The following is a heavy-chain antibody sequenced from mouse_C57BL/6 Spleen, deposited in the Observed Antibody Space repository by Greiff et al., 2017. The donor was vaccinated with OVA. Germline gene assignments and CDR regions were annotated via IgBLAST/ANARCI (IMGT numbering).Heavy chain of an antibody. D-gene: IGHD1-1*01. CDR3: ARSGHYYGSSQYYFDY. CDR2: IDPSDSYN. Sequence: QVQLQQPGAELVQPGASVKLSCKASGYTFTSYWMQWVQQRPGQGLEWIGEIDPSDSYNNYNQKFKGKATLTVDTSSSTAYMQLSSLTSEDSAVYDCARSGHYYGSSQYYFDYWGQGTTLTVSS. CDR1: GYTFTSYW. J-gene: IGHJ2*01. V-gene: IGHV1-50*01.